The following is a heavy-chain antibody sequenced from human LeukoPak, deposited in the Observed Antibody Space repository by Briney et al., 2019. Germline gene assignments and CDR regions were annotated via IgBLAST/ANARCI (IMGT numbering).Heavy chain of an antibody. CDR2: INHSGST. D-gene: IGHD6-19*01. V-gene: IGHV4-34*01. Sequence: SETLSLTCAVYGGSFSGYYWSRILQPPGKGLEWIGEINHSGSTNYNPSLKSRVTISVDTSKNQFSLKLSSVTAADTALYYCASAQWLVLQDSSYYYYGMDVWGQGTTVTVSS. CDR3: ASAQWLVLQDSSYYYYGMDV. CDR1: GGSFSGYY. J-gene: IGHJ6*02.